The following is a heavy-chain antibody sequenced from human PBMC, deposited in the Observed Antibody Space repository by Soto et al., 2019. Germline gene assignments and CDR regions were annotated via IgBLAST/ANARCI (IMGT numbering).Heavy chain of an antibody. Sequence: QVQLVESGGGLVKPGGSLRLSCAASGFSISDHYMSWIRQAPGKGLEWVSYSSNSGTFTKYADSVKGRFSISRDNAKNSLYREINSLRGEDTAIYYCVRSGDNYNVLDYWAREPRSPSPQ. D-gene: IGHD3-10*02. V-gene: IGHV3-11*05. CDR3: VRSGDNYNVLDY. CDR1: GFSISDHY. CDR2: SSNSGTFT. J-gene: IGHJ4*02.